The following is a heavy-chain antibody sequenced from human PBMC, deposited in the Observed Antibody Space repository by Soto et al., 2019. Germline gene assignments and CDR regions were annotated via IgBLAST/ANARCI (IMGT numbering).Heavy chain of an antibody. D-gene: IGHD3-10*01. V-gene: IGHV4-59*01. CDR2: ISYNGST. CDR1: GGSIINYY. J-gene: IGHJ6*02. CDR3: ARDGSSGGMDV. Sequence: QVQLQESGPGLLKPSETLSLTCTVSGGSIINYYWSWVRQSLGKGLEWIAYISYNGSTNYNPSLKSRATISVDTSKTQFSLNLSSVTAADSAVYYCARDGSSGGMDVWGQGTTVTVSS.